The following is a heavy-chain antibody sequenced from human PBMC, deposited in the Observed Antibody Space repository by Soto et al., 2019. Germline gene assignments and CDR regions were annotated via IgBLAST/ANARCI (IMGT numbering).Heavy chain of an antibody. Sequence: SGPTLVNPTQTLTLTCTFSGFSLKSSGVVVAWIRQPPGKALEWLALVYWSDEKRYSPSLKNSLTITKDNSKNEVVLTMTNMDPLDTATYYCAHKEYYFATVTYYNVRWFDPWGQGILVTVSS. CDR1: GFSLKSSGVV. CDR2: VYWSDEK. J-gene: IGHJ5*02. V-gene: IGHV2-5*01. CDR3: AHKEYYFATVTYYNVRWFDP. D-gene: IGHD3-10*01.